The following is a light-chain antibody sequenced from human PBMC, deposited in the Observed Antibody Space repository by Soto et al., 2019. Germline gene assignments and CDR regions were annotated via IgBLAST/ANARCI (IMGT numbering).Light chain of an antibody. CDR1: QSVSSD. V-gene: IGKV3-15*01. J-gene: IGKJ1*01. Sequence: DIVVTQSPATLSVSPGERATLSCRASQSVSSDLAWYQQKPGQAPRLLIYGASTRATGIPARFSGSGSGTEFTLTISSLQSEDFAVYYCQQYGSSPQTFGQGTKVDIK. CDR2: GAS. CDR3: QQYGSSPQT.